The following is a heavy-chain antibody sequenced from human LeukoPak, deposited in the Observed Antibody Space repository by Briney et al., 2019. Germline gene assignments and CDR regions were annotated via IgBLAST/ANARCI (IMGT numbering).Heavy chain of an antibody. J-gene: IGHJ3*02. Sequence: GGSLRLSCAASGFTFSSYSMNWVRQAPGKGLEWVSSISSSSSYIYYADSVRGRFTISRDNAKNSLYLQMNSLRAEDTAVYYCARDLSSGAFDIWGQGTMVTVSS. D-gene: IGHD6-19*01. CDR3: ARDLSSGAFDI. CDR1: GFTFSSYS. CDR2: ISSSSSYI. V-gene: IGHV3-21*01.